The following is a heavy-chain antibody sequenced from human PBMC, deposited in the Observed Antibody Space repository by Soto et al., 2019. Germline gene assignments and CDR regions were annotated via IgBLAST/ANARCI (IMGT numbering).Heavy chain of an antibody. J-gene: IGHJ6*02. CDR2: IYPGDSDT. Sequence: ESLRDSWSGSGYSFTSHWGGWVRQMPGKGLKRMVIIYPGDSDTRYSPSFQGQVTISADKSISTAYLQWSSLKASDTAMFYCAWTTTHNDDIGMEVWGQGTAVTGSS. V-gene: IGHV5-51*01. D-gene: IGHD1-1*01. CDR3: AWTTTHNDDIGMEV. CDR1: GYSFTSHW.